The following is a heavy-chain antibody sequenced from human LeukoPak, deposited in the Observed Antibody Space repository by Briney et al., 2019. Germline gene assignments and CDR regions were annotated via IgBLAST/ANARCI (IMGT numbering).Heavy chain of an antibody. V-gene: IGHV1-18*01. CDR3: AREAYCSSTSCYQNFDY. J-gene: IGHJ4*02. Sequence: ASVKVSCKASGYTFTSYGISWARQAPGQGLEWMGWISAYNGNKNYAQKLQGRVTMTKDTSTSTAYMELRSLISDDTAVYYCAREAYCSSTSCYQNFDYWGQGTLVTLSS. CDR1: GYTFTSYG. CDR2: ISAYNGNK. D-gene: IGHD2-2*01.